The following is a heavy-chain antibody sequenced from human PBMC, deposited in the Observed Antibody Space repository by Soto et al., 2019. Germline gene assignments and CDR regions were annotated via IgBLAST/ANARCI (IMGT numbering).Heavy chain of an antibody. J-gene: IGHJ4*02. CDR2: IYWDDDK. CDR1: GFSLTTSGVG. Sequence: QITLNESGPTQVKPRQTLTLTCTFSGFSLTTSGVGVGWIXXSPGKAPEWLALIYWDDDKRYSPSLKSRLTITKDTSKNQVVLTMADLDPADTATYYCAHRVLRTVFGLVTTTAIYFDFWGQGTPVAVSS. D-gene: IGHD3-3*01. CDR3: AHRVLRTVFGLVTTTAIYFDF. V-gene: IGHV2-5*02.